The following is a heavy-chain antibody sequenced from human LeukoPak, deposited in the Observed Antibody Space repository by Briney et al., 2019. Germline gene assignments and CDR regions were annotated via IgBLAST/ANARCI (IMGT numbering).Heavy chain of an antibody. D-gene: IGHD3-22*01. J-gene: IGHJ4*02. CDR2: ISYDGSNK. Sequence: QPGGSLRLSCAASGFTFSSYAMHWVRQAPGKGLEWVAVISYDGSNKYYADSVQGRFTISRDNSKNTLYLQMNSLRAEDTAVYYCALQNDSSPCDYWGQGTLVTVSS. V-gene: IGHV3-30*14. CDR1: GFTFSSYA. CDR3: ALQNDSSPCDY.